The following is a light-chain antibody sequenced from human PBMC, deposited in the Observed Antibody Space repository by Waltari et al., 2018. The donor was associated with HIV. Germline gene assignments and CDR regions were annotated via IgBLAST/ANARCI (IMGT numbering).Light chain of an antibody. CDR1: QSVTNRF. CDR3: QQRSRWPTA. Sequence: ETVLTQSPGTLSLSPGQRATLSCRASQSVTNRFLAWYQQKPGQAPRLLIYDGSNRATGIPARFSGSGSGTDFTLTISSLDPEDFAVYYCQQRSRWPTAFGQGTKLDIK. J-gene: IGKJ2*01. CDR2: DGS. V-gene: IGKV3-11*01.